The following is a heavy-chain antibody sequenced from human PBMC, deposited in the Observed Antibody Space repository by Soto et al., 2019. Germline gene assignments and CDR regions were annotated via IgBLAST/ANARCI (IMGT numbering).Heavy chain of an antibody. Sequence: QVRLVQSGAEVKKPGASVKVSCKASGYTFNTYGISWVRQAPGQGLEWMGWISGNNGNTNYAQNLQGRVSMTTDTSTSTAYMELRSLRSADTAVYYCVRDYYGSGSPYYTYYYMDVWGKGTTVTVSS. J-gene: IGHJ6*03. CDR3: VRDYYGSGSPYYTYYYMDV. V-gene: IGHV1-18*01. CDR1: GYTFNTYG. D-gene: IGHD3-10*01. CDR2: ISGNNGNT.